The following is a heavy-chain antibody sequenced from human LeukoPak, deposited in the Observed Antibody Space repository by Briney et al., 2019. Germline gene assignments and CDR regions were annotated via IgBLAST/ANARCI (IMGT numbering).Heavy chain of an antibody. D-gene: IGHD5-18*01. CDR3: ARGGYGYYYYYYYGMDV. CDR1: GYTFTGYY. Sequence: ASVTVSCTASGYTFTGYYMHWVRQAPGQGLEWMGWISPNSGGTNYTQKIQGWVTMTRDTSISTAYMELSRLRSDDTAVYYCARGGYGYYYYYYYGMDVWGQGTTVTVSS. J-gene: IGHJ6*02. V-gene: IGHV1-2*04. CDR2: ISPNSGGT.